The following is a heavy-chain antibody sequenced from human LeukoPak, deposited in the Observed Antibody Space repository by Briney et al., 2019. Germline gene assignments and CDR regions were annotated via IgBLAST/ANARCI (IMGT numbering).Heavy chain of an antibody. Sequence: GSLRLSCAASGFTVSSNYMSWIRQPPGKGLEWIGEINHSGSTNYNPSLKSRVTISVDTSKNQFSLKLSSVTAADTAVYYCAKVKSDFDYWGQGTLVTVSS. CDR3: AKVKSDFDY. CDR1: GFTVSSNY. V-gene: IGHV4-34*01. CDR2: INHSGST. J-gene: IGHJ4*02.